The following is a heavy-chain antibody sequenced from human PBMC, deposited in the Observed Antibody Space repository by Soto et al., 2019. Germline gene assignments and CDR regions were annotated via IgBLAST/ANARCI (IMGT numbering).Heavy chain of an antibody. J-gene: IGHJ4*02. Sequence: QVQLVESGGGVVQPGRSLRLSCAASGFTFTDSVMHWVRQAPGQGLEWVAVISYDGSNKYYADSVKGRFTISRDNSKNTLCLQMNSLSAEDTAVYHCAREDSGSCYVDYWGQGTLVTVSS. D-gene: IGHD1-26*01. CDR2: ISYDGSNK. V-gene: IGHV3-30-3*01. CDR1: GFTFTDSV. CDR3: AREDSGSCYVDY.